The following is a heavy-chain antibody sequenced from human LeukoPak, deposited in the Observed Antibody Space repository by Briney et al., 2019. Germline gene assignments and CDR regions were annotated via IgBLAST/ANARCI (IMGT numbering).Heavy chain of an antibody. Sequence: SSETLSLTCTVSGGSISSGGYYWSWIRQHPGKGLEWIGYIYYSGSTYYNPSLKSRVTISVDTSKNQFSLKLSSVTAADTAVYYCARWLKGEIRFLEWFKTHEAFDIWGQGTMVTVSS. CDR3: ARWLKGEIRFLEWFKTHEAFDI. J-gene: IGHJ3*02. D-gene: IGHD3-3*01. V-gene: IGHV4-31*03. CDR2: IYYSGST. CDR1: GGSISSGGYY.